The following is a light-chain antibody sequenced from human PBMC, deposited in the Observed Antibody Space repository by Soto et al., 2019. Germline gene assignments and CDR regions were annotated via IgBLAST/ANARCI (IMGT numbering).Light chain of an antibody. Sequence: QSVLTQPPSVSAAPGQSVIISCSGSSSNIGSNYVSWYQQPPGTAPKLLIYDKNERPSGIPDRFSASKSGTSATLGITGLQTGDEADYYCGAWDHSLNVGVFGGGTKVTVL. CDR2: DKN. V-gene: IGLV1-51*01. CDR1: SSNIGSNY. J-gene: IGLJ3*02. CDR3: GAWDHSLNVGV.